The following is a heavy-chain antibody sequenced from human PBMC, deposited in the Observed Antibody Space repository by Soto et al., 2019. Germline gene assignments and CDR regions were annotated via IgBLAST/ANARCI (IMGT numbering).Heavy chain of an antibody. J-gene: IGHJ4*02. CDR3: AREPATAKPEGVDF. V-gene: IGHV1-2*02. CDR2: INPNSGGT. CDR1: GYTFSDYY. D-gene: IGHD1-1*01. Sequence: QVQLVQSGAEVRKPGASVQVSCKASGYTFSDYYIHWVRQAPGQGLEWMGWINPNSGGTKYAPKFQGGGTMTRDTSITTAYMELSRLRSGDTAVYYCAREPATAKPEGVDFWGQGTLVTVSS.